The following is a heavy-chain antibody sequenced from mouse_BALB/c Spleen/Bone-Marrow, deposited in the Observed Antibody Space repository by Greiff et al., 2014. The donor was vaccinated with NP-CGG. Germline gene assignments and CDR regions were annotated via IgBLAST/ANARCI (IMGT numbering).Heavy chain of an antibody. Sequence: VQGVESGAELVKPGASVKLSCKASGYTFTSYWMHWVKQRPGQGLEWIGEINPSNGRTNYNEKFKSKATLTVDKSSSTAYMQLSSLTSGDSAVYYCARGGRYDERTWFAYWGQGTLVTVSA. J-gene: IGHJ3*01. CDR3: ARGGRYDERTWFAY. CDR1: GYTFTSYW. CDR2: INPSNGRT. D-gene: IGHD2-14*01. V-gene: IGHV1S81*02.